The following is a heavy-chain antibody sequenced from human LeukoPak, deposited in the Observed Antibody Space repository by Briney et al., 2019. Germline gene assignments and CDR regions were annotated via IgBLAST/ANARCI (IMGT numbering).Heavy chain of an antibody. CDR2: MNPNSDYT. V-gene: IGHV1-8*01. CDR3: ARGLDSSGSFRPYDAFDI. J-gene: IGHJ3*02. CDR1: GYTFTSYD. D-gene: IGHD1-26*01. Sequence: GASVKVSCKASGYTFTSYDINWVRQATGQGLEWMGWMNPNSDYTGYAQKFQGGVTMTRNTSISTAYMELSSLRSEDTAVYYCARGLDSSGSFRPYDAFDIWGQGTMVTVSS.